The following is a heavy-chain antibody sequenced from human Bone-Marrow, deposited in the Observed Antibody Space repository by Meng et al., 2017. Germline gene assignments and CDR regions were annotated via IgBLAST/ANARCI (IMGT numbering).Heavy chain of an antibody. D-gene: IGHD3-22*01. J-gene: IGHJ4*02. CDR3: ARDPHFYYYDSSGYCN. CDR1: GSNFPDYY. Sequence: VRLGQSGAEVKKPGASVKVSCKPSGSNFPDYYIPWVGRAPGQGLEWMGWISADNGNTNYAQKLQGRVTMTTDTSTSTAYMELRSLRSDDTAVYYCARDPHFYYYDSSGYCNWGQGTLVTVSS. CDR2: ISADNGNT. V-gene: IGHV1-18*04.